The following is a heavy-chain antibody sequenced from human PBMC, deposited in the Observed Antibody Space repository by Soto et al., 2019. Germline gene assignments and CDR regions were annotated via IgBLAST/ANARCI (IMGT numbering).Heavy chain of an antibody. J-gene: IGHJ4*02. CDR1: GFTFSSYW. CDR2: INSDGSST. CDR3: ASLGYSSSWYDY. D-gene: IGHD6-13*01. V-gene: IGHV3-74*01. Sequence: PGGSLRLSCAASGFTFSSYWMHWVRQAPGKGLVWVSRINSDGSSTSYADSVKGRFTISRDNAKDTLYLQMNSLRAEDTAVYYCASLGYSSSWYDYWGQGTLVTVSS.